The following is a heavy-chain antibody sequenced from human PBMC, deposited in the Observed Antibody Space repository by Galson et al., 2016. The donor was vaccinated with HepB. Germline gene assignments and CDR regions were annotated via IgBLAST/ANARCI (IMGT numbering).Heavy chain of an antibody. D-gene: IGHD4-17*01. J-gene: IGHJ4*02. Sequence: SLRLSCAASGFTLRTYDVNWVRQAPGKGLEWISQISSSGVTINYADSVKGRFTISRDNAENPVSLQMDSLRVEDTAVYYCARDLDYGDAVSWGQGTLVTVSS. V-gene: IGHV3-48*03. CDR1: GFTLRTYD. CDR2: ISSSGVTI. CDR3: ARDLDYGDAVS.